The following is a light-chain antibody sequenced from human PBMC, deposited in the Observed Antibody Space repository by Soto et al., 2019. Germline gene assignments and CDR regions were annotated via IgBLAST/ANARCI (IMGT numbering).Light chain of an antibody. Sequence: QSVLTQPASVSGSPGQSITISCTGTSSDIGDYDYVSWYQQHPGKAPKLMISEVSNRPSGVSTRFSGSKSGNTASLTISGLQAEDEADYYCSSYTTSSTLWVFGGGTQLTVL. V-gene: IGLV2-14*01. CDR2: EVS. CDR1: SSDIGDYDY. CDR3: SSYTTSSTLWV. J-gene: IGLJ3*02.